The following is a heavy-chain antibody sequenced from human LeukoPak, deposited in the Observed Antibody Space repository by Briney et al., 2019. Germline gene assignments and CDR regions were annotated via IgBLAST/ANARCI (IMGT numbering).Heavy chain of an antibody. V-gene: IGHV3-23*01. J-gene: IGHJ4*02. CDR3: AKATIVGATTGIDY. D-gene: IGHD1-26*01. CDR2: ISGSGGST. Sequence: GGSLRLSCAASGFTFSSYAMSWVRQAPGKGLEWVSTISGSGGSTYYADSVRGRFTISRDNSKNTLYLQMNSLRAEDTAVYYCAKATIVGATTGIDYWGQGTLVTVSS. CDR1: GFTFSSYA.